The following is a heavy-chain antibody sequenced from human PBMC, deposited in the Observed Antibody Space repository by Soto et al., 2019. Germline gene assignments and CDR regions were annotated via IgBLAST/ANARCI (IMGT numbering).Heavy chain of an antibody. CDR3: ARDQRYCSGGSCYNGGNSAFDI. CDR2: IIPILGIA. J-gene: IGHJ3*02. Sequence: ASVKVSCKASGGTFSSYTISWVRQAPGQGLEWMGRIIPILGIANYAQKFQGRVTITADKSTSTAYMELSSLRSEDTAVYYCARDQRYCSGGSCYNGGNSAFDIWGQGTMVTVSS. D-gene: IGHD2-15*01. CDR1: GGTFSSYT. V-gene: IGHV1-69*04.